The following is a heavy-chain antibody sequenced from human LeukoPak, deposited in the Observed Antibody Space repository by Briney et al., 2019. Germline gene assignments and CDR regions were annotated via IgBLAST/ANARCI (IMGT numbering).Heavy chain of an antibody. CDR2: INPHSGDT. D-gene: IGHD3-9*01. CDR3: ARDRSFYDLLTGFYIHDAFDI. Sequence: GASVKVSRKASGYTLTDHYMHWVRQAPRQGLEWMGWINPHSGDTNYAQKFQGRVSMTRDTSISTAYMELSGLTSDDTAVYFCARDRSFYDLLTGFYIHDAFDIWGQGTMVTVSS. V-gene: IGHV1-2*02. CDR1: GYTLTDHY. J-gene: IGHJ3*02.